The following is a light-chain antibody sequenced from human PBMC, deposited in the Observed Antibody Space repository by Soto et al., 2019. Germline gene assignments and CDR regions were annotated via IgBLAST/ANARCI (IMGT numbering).Light chain of an antibody. CDR2: EVS. V-gene: IGLV2-14*01. Sequence: QSVLAQPSSVSGSPGQSITISCTGTSTDVGGYNYVSWYQHHPGKGPKLIIYEVSNRPSGVSDRFSGSKPGNKASLIISNLEAEDDSDYFCGSYTSTDTPFVFGTGTKVTVL. J-gene: IGLJ1*01. CDR3: GSYTSTDTPFV. CDR1: STDVGGYNY.